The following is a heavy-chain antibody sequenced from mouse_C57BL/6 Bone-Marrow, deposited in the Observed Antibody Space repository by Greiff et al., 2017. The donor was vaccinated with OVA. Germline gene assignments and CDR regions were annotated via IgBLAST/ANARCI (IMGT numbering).Heavy chain of an antibody. CDR2: IDPENGDT. CDR3: AREGYCSPWFAY. D-gene: IGHD1-1*01. CDR1: GFNIKDDY. J-gene: IGHJ3*01. V-gene: IGHV14-4*01. Sequence: EVQLQQSGAELVRPGASVKLSCTASGFNIKDDYMHWVKQRPEQGLEWIGWIDPENGDTEYASKFPGKATITADTSSSTAYMQLSSLSSEDSAVYFCAREGYCSPWFAYWGQGTLVTVSA.